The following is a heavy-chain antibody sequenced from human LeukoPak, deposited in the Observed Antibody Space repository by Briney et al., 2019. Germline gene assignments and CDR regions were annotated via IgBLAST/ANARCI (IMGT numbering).Heavy chain of an antibody. CDR2: ITQDRSEK. V-gene: IGHV3-7*01. CDR1: EFTFSSHQ. Sequence: PGGSLRLSCAASEFTFSSHQMSWVRQAPGKGLEWVAKITQDRSEKYYMDSVKGRFIISRDNGKNSLYLQMNSLRVEDTAVYYCARDWRQDNAFDLWGQGTMVTVSS. J-gene: IGHJ3*01. CDR3: ARDWRQDNAFDL. D-gene: IGHD2-15*01.